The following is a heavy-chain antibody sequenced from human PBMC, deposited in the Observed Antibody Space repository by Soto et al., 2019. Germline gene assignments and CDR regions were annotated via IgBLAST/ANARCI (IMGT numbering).Heavy chain of an antibody. V-gene: IGHV3-53*01. CDR1: GFTVSSNY. CDR2: IYSGGST. D-gene: IGHD2-15*01. J-gene: IGHJ6*02. Sequence: LRLSCAASGFTVSSNYMSWVRQAPGKGLGWVSVIYSGGSTYYADSVKGRFTISRDNSKNTLYLQMNSLRAEDTAVYYCATGEGGGYCSGGSCLAGMDVWGQGTTVTVSS. CDR3: ATGEGGGYCSGGSCLAGMDV.